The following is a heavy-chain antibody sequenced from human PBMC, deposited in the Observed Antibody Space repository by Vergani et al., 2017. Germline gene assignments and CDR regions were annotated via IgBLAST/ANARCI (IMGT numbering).Heavy chain of an antibody. Sequence: EVQLVESGGGLVKPGGSLRLSCAASGFTFSSYSMNWVRQAPGKGLEWVSSISSSSSYIYYADSVKGRFTISRDNAKNSLYLQMNSLRAEDTAVYYCARSGSGTNAFDIWGQGTMVTVS. J-gene: IGHJ3*02. CDR3: ARSGSGTNAFDI. V-gene: IGHV3-21*01. D-gene: IGHD3-10*01. CDR1: GFTFSSYS. CDR2: ISSSSSYI.